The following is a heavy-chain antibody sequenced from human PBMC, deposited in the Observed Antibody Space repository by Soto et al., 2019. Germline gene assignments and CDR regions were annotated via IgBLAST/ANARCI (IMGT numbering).Heavy chain of an antibody. CDR2: MNMDGNRI. CDR1: GFTFSSYW. J-gene: IGHJ4*02. Sequence: EVQLVESGGGLVQPGGSLRLSCAASGFTFSSYWIHWVRQAPGKGLEWVSRMNMDGNRISYVDSVKGRCTISRDNAKNTFYMEMNSARVEDTAVYYCVRGDGDRYDGHGYLGRHWGQGSLGTVSS. CDR3: VRGDGDRYDGHGYLGRH. D-gene: IGHD2-21*01. V-gene: IGHV3-74*01.